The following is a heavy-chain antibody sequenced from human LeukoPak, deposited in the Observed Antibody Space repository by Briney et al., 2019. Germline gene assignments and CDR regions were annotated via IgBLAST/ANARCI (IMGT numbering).Heavy chain of an antibody. CDR1: GGSISSYY. J-gene: IGHJ4*02. CDR3: ARGNSSGWYGGFDY. Sequence: SETLSLTCTVSGGSISSYYWSWIRQPPGKRPEWIGYVYYSGGGTNYNPSLKSRVTMSVGTSKNHFSLKLGSVTAADTAVYYCARGNSSGWYGGFDYWGQGILVTVSS. D-gene: IGHD6-19*01. V-gene: IGHV4-59*01. CDR2: VYYSGGGT.